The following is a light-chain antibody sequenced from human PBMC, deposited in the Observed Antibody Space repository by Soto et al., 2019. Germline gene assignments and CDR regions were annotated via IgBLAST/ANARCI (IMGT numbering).Light chain of an antibody. Sequence: QSVLIQPPSVSGAPGQRVTISCTGSSSNIGAGYDVNWYQQLPGTAPKLLIFANNNRPSGVPDRFSGSQSGTSASLAITGLQAEDEADYYCQSYDNSLSAFVFGSGTQVTVL. V-gene: IGLV1-40*01. J-gene: IGLJ1*01. CDR2: ANN. CDR1: SSNIGAGYD. CDR3: QSYDNSLSAFV.